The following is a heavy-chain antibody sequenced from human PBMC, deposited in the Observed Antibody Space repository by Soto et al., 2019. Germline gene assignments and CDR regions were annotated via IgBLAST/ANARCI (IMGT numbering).Heavy chain of an antibody. V-gene: IGHV1-69*02. CDR3: ASANSSSSGDYYYYYYMDV. J-gene: IGHJ6*03. CDR2: IIPILGIA. CDR1: GGTFSSYT. Sequence: SVKVSCKASGGTFSSYTISWVRQAPGQGLEWMGRIIPILGIANYAQKFQGRVTITADKSTSTAYMELSSLRSEDTAVYYCASANSSSSGDYYYYYYMDVWGKGTTVTVSS. D-gene: IGHD6-6*01.